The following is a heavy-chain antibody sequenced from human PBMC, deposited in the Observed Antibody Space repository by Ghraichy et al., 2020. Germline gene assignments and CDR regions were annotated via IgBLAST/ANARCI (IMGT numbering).Heavy chain of an antibody. V-gene: IGHV1-18*01. D-gene: IGHD3-10*01. CDR2: ISAYNGNT. Sequence: ASVKVSCKASGYTFTTHGITWVRQAPGQGLEWMGGISAYNGNTNYAQKVQGRVTMTTDTHTNTAYMELRSLRSDDTAVYYCARAMGMMGVTAYGMDVWGQGTTVTV. CDR1: GYTFTTHG. J-gene: IGHJ6*02. CDR3: ARAMGMMGVTAYGMDV.